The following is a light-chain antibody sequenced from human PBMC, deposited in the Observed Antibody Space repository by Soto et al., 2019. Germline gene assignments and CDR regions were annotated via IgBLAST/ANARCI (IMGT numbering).Light chain of an antibody. CDR2: EVS. V-gene: IGLV2-18*02. J-gene: IGLJ2*01. Sequence: QSALTQPPSVSGSPGQSVTISCTGTSGDIGTYNRVSWYQQTPGTAPKVMIYEVSNRPSGVPDRFSGSQSGNTASLTISGLQAEDEADYYCSSYTTSTLVFGGGTKVTVL. CDR3: SSYTTSTLV. CDR1: SGDIGTYNR.